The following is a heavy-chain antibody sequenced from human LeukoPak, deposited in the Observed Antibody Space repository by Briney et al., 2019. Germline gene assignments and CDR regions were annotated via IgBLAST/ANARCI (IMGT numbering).Heavy chain of an antibody. V-gene: IGHV3-23*01. J-gene: IGHJ5*02. Sequence: PGGSLRLSCAASGFTFSSYAMSWVRQAPGKGLEWVSAISGSSGSTYYADSVKGRFTISRDNSKNTLYLQMNSLRAEDTAVYYCAKGAGYYYGSGSANWFDPWGQGTLVTVSS. CDR1: GFTFSSYA. D-gene: IGHD3-10*01. CDR2: ISGSSGST. CDR3: AKGAGYYYGSGSANWFDP.